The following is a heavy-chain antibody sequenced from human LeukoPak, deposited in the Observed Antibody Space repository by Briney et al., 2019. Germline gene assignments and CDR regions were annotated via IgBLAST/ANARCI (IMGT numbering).Heavy chain of an antibody. CDR1: GGTFSSYA. J-gene: IGHJ4*02. Sequence: ASVKVSCKASGGTFSSYAISWVRQARGQRLEWIGWIVVGSGKTNYAQKFQERVTIARDVSTNTAYMELSSLKSEDTAVYYCAADIVGSQLHWGQGTVVTVSS. CDR2: IVVGSGKT. D-gene: IGHD1-26*01. V-gene: IGHV1-58*02. CDR3: AADIVGSQLH.